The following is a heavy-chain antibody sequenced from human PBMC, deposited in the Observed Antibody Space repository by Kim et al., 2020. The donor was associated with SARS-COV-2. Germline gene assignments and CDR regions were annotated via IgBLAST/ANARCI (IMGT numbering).Heavy chain of an antibody. CDR2: IYYSGST. J-gene: IGHJ2*01. V-gene: IGHV4-59*13. D-gene: IGHD3-10*01. Sequence: SETLSLTCTVSGGSISSYYWSWIRQPPGKGLEWIGYIYYSGSTNYNPSLKSRVTISVDTSKNQFSLKLSSVTAADTAVYYCARDGDMVRGPFDLWGRGTLVTVSS. CDR3: ARDGDMVRGPFDL. CDR1: GGSISSYY.